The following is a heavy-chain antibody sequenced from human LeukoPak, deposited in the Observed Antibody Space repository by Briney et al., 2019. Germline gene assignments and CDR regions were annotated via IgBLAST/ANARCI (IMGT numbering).Heavy chain of an antibody. CDR2: ISPSGTT. J-gene: IGHJ4*02. Sequence: GAPVKVSCKASGYTFTSYYIHWVRQAPGQGLEWMGQISPSGTTTYAQKFKGRVTMTRDKSTSTVNMDLSDLTFEDTAVYHCAKDSGAYGPDYWGQGTLLTVSS. CDR1: GYTFTSYY. CDR3: AKDSGAYGPDY. D-gene: IGHD4-17*01. V-gene: IGHV1-46*01.